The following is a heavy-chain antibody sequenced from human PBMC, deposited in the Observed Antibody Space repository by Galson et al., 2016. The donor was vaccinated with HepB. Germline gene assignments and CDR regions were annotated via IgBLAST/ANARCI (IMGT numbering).Heavy chain of an antibody. CDR3: AKDRSYGYFGSGGMDV. CDR1: GFTFSSYG. CDR2: XXYXXSNK. D-gene: IGHD3-10*01. J-gene: IGHJ6*02. Sequence: SLRLSCAASGFTFSSYGMHWVRQAPGKGXXXVAXXXYXXSNKXXXDSVXXRLTISRDDSKNTLYLQMNSLRAEDTAVYYCAKDRSYGYFGSGGMDVWGQGTTVTVSS. V-gene: IGHV3-30*18.